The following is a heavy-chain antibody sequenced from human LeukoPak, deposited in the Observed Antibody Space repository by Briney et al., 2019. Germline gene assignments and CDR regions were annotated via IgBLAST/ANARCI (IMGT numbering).Heavy chain of an antibody. CDR3: ARHVSDWYFDY. CDR1: GGSISSYY. D-gene: IGHD2-21*01. J-gene: IGHJ4*02. CDR2: IYYSGST. V-gene: IGHV4-59*08. Sequence: PSETLSLTCTVSGGSISSYYWSWIRQPPGKGLEWIGYIYYSGSTNYNPSLKSRVTISVDTSKNQFSLKLSSVTAADTAVYYRARHVSDWYFDYWGQGTLVTVSS.